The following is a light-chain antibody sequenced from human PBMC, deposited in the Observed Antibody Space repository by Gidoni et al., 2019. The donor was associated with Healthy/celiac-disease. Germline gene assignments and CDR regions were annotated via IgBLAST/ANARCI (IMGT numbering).Light chain of an antibody. J-gene: IGLJ2*01. CDR3: SSYTSSSTLEV. CDR2: EVS. Sequence: QSALTQPASVSVSPVQSITISCTGTSSDVGGYNYVSWYQQQPGKAPKLMIYEVSNRPSGVSNRFSGSKSGNTASLTISGLQDEDEADYYCSSYTSSSTLEVFGGGTKLTVL. CDR1: SSDVGGYNY. V-gene: IGLV2-14*01.